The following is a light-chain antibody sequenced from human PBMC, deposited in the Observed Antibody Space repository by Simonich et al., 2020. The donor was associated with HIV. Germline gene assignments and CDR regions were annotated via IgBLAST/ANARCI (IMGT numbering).Light chain of an antibody. CDR1: QSISSY. V-gene: IGKV1-39*01. Sequence: DIQMTQSPSSLSASVGDRVTITCRASQSISSYLNWYQQKPGKAPKILIYDASSLQSGVPSRFSGSGSGTDFTLTISSLQPEDFSTYYCQQSYITPTTFGQGTKVEIK. CDR3: QQSYITPTT. CDR2: DAS. J-gene: IGKJ1*01.